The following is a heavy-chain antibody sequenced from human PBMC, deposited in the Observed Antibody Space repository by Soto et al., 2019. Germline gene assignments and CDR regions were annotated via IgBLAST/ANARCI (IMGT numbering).Heavy chain of an antibody. CDR1: GFTFTNSA. CDR2: IIVDGGNT. D-gene: IGHD2-15*01. J-gene: IGHJ3*02. V-gene: IGHV1-58*01. Sequence: QMQVVQSGPEVKKPGTSVKVSCKASGFTFTNSAVQWVRQATGERLQWIGWIIVDGGNTNYARELKERLTITRDVSTNTAYMELSSRRSEDTAVYYGAAELYSGGSCGSFDIWGQGTMVTVSS. CDR3: AAELYSGGSCGSFDI.